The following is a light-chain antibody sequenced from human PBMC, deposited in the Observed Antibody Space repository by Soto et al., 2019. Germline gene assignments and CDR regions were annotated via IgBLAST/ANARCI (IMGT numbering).Light chain of an antibody. Sequence: AIQLTQIPSSLSASIGDRVTITCRASQEIDSALAWYRQEPGKPPSLLIYDASSFKNGVPSRFSGSQPGTDFKLTNSSLQPEDVATYYCQQFTDYVYTIAGGTNVAI. CDR2: DAS. V-gene: IGKV1D-13*01. CDR3: QQFTDYVYT. CDR1: QEIDSA. J-gene: IGKJ4*01.